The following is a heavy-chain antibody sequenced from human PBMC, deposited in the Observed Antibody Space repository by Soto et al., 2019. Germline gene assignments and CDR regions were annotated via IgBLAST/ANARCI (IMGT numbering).Heavy chain of an antibody. CDR3: ATSAPTVVTPDWYFDL. Sequence: QVQLVESGGGVVQPGRSLRLSCAASGFTFSSYAMHWVRQAPGKGLEWVAVISYDGSNKYYADSVKGRFTISRDNSKNTLYLQMISLRAEDTAVYYCATSAPTVVTPDWYFDLWGRGTLVTVSS. J-gene: IGHJ2*01. CDR1: GFTFSSYA. V-gene: IGHV3-30-3*01. D-gene: IGHD4-17*01. CDR2: ISYDGSNK.